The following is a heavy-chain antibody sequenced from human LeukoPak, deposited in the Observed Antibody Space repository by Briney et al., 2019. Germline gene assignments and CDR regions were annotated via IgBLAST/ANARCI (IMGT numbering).Heavy chain of an antibody. Sequence: ASVKVSCKASGYTFTSYGISWVRQAPEQGLEWMGWISAYNGNANYAQKFQGRVTITADESTSTAYMELSSLRSEDTAVYYCARSSFMVRGVIMTTFDYWGQGTLVTVSS. D-gene: IGHD3-10*01. J-gene: IGHJ4*02. CDR2: ISAYNGNA. CDR1: GYTFTSYG. V-gene: IGHV1-18*01. CDR3: ARSSFMVRGVIMTTFDY.